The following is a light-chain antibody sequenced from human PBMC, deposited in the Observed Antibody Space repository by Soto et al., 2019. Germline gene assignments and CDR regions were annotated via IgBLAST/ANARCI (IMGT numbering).Light chain of an antibody. CDR3: QQYGSSFT. CDR1: QSVSNSY. V-gene: IGKV3-20*01. CDR2: GAS. Sequence: EIVLTQSPGTLSLSPGEIATLSCRASQSVSNSYLAWYQQKPGQAPRLLIYGASSRATGIPDRFSGSGSGTDFTLIISRLEPEDFAVYYCQQYGSSFTFGPGTKVDIK. J-gene: IGKJ3*01.